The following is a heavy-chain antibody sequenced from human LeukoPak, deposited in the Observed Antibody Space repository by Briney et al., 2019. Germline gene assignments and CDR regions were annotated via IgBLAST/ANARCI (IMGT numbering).Heavy chain of an antibody. CDR2: IYHSGST. CDR3: ARYHSGYDDY. D-gene: IGHD5-12*01. V-gene: IGHV4-30-2*01. J-gene: IGHJ4*02. Sequence: LRLSCAASGFTFDDYAMHWVRQPPGKGLEWIGYIYHSGSTYYNPSLESRVTISVDTSKNHFSLKVTSVTAADTAVYYCARYHSGYDDYWGQGTLVTVSS. CDR1: GFTFDDYA.